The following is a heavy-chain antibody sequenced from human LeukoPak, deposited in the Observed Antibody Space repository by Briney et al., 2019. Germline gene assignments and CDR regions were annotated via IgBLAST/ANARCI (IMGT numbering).Heavy chain of an antibody. CDR2: IYYSGST. CDR1: GGSIRNYY. V-gene: IGHV4-59*08. Sequence: SETLSLTCTVLGGSIRNYYWSWIRQPPGKGLEWIGYIYYSGSTNYNPSLKSRVTISVDTSKNQFSLKLSSVTAADTAVYYCARLVYYDFWSGSFDYWGQGTLVTVSS. J-gene: IGHJ4*02. D-gene: IGHD3-3*01. CDR3: ARLVYYDFWSGSFDY.